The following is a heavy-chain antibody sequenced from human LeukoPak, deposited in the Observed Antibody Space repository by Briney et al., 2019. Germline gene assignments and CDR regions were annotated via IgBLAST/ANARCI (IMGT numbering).Heavy chain of an antibody. CDR1: GGSISSYY. D-gene: IGHD5-18*01. CDR2: IYYSGST. V-gene: IGHV4-59*12. J-gene: IGHJ4*02. Sequence: KTSETLSLTCTVSGGSISSYYWSWIRQPPGKGLEWIGYIYYSGSTNYNPSLKSRVTISVDTSKNQFSLKLSSVTAEDTAVYYCAKDKHIVDTAGPERWGQGTLVTVSS. CDR3: AKDKHIVDTAGPER.